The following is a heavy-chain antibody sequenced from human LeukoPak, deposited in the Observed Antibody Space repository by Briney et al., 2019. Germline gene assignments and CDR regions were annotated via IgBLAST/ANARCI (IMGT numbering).Heavy chain of an antibody. V-gene: IGHV5-51*01. CDR1: GYSFTDYW. D-gene: IGHD2-2*01. Sequence: GESLNISCWGSGYSFTDYWIGWVRQMPGKGLEWMGIIYPGDSYTNYGPSFQGHVTMSADKSISTAYLQWSSLKASDTAMYYCARQYASSSPFDYWGQGTLVTVSS. CDR3: ARQYASSSPFDY. CDR2: IYPGDSYT. J-gene: IGHJ4*02.